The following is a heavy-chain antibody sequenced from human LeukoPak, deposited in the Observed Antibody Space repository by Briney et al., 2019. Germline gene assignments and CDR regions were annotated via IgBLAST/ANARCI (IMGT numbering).Heavy chain of an antibody. Sequence: PGRSLRLSCAASGFTFDDYAMHRVRQAPGKGLEWVSGISWNSGSIGYADSVKGRFTISRDNAKNSLYLQMNSLRAEDTALYYCANGNSPTRSSWLVEDAFDIWGQGTMVTVSS. V-gene: IGHV3-9*01. CDR1: GFTFDDYA. CDR2: ISWNSGSI. J-gene: IGHJ3*02. D-gene: IGHD6-13*01. CDR3: ANGNSPTRSSWLVEDAFDI.